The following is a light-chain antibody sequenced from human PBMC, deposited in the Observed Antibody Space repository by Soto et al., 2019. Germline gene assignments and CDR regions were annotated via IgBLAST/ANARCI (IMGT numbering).Light chain of an antibody. Sequence: EIVLTQSPGTLSLSPGERATLSCRASQSVSSSYLAWYQQKPGQAPRLLIYGASSRATGIPDRFSGSGSGTDFTLTISRLEPEDFAVDYCQQYGSSPPLFPFGPGTKVDIK. CDR3: QQYGSSPPLFP. J-gene: IGKJ3*01. V-gene: IGKV3-20*01. CDR2: GAS. CDR1: QSVSSSY.